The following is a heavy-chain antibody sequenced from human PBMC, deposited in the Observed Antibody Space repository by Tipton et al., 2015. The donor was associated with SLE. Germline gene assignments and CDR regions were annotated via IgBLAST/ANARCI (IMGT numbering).Heavy chain of an antibody. Sequence: TLSLTCSVSGVSISSGNYYWSWIRQPAGKGLEWIGHISISGTTNYNPSLKSRVSISVGTSKNQFSLKLTSVTAADTAVYYCAKYASGTMFEYWGQGTLVTVSS. D-gene: IGHD3-10*01. J-gene: IGHJ4*02. CDR1: GVSISSGNYY. CDR3: AKYASGTMFEY. CDR2: ISISGTT. V-gene: IGHV4-61*09.